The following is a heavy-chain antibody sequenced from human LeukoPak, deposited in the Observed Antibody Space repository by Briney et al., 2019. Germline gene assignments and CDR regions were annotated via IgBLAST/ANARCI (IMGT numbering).Heavy chain of an antibody. CDR2: VYYGGRT. J-gene: IGHJ3*02. CDR1: GGSVSNTYYY. D-gene: IGHD5-12*01. CDR3: ARHSRSGYSDYESAFDI. V-gene: IGHV4-39*01. Sequence: PSETLSLTCSVPGGSVSNTYYYWGWIRQPPGKGLEWIGSVYYGGRTYYNPSLKSRITISVDTSKNQFSLKLSSVTAADTAVYYCARHSRSGYSDYESAFDIWGQGTMVIVSS.